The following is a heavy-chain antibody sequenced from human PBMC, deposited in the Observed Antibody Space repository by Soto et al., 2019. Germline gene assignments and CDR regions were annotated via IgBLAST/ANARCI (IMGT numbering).Heavy chain of an antibody. J-gene: IGHJ4*02. D-gene: IGHD3-22*01. CDR1: GGSISSSSYY. V-gene: IGHV4-39*01. CDR2: IYYSGST. Sequence: PSETLSLTCTVSGGSISSSSYYWGWIRQPPGKGLEWIGTIYYSGSTYYNPSLRSRVTISVDTSKSQFSLKLSSVTAADTAVYYCARTSYYDSSGFFTFDYWGQGTLVTVSS. CDR3: ARTSYYDSSGFFTFDY.